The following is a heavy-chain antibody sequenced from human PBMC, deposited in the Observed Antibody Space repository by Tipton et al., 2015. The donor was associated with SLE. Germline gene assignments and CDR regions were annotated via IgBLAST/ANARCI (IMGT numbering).Heavy chain of an antibody. V-gene: IGHV4-4*09. CDR2: IQGRENT. Sequence: LRLSCTVSGVSVTNYYWSWIRQPPGKRLEWIGFIQGRENTNYNPSLESRVTISADKSITTAYLQWSGLKASDSAMYYCARSSGHGDADEFDIWGQGTMVIVSS. D-gene: IGHD2-21*02. J-gene: IGHJ3*02. CDR3: ARSSGHGDADEFDI. CDR1: GVSVTNYY.